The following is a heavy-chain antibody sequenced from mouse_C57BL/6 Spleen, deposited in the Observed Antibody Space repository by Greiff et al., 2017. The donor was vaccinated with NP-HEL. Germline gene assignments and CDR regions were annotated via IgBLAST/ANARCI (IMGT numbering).Heavy chain of an antibody. CDR1: GYSITSGYY. Sequence: EVKLQESGPGLVKPSQSLSLTCSVTGYSITSGYYWNWIRQFPGNKLEWMGYISYDGSNNYNPSLKNRISITRDTSKNQFFLKLNSVTTEDTATYYCAISSITTVGDYWGQGTTLTVSS. J-gene: IGHJ2*01. CDR2: ISYDGSN. CDR3: AISSITTVGDY. V-gene: IGHV3-6*01. D-gene: IGHD1-1*01.